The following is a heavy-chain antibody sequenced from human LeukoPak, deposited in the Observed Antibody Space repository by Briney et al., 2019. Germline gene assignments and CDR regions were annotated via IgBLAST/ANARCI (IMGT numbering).Heavy chain of an antibody. D-gene: IGHD1-26*01. CDR3: ARPTLNGGIYGGLDY. CDR1: GFTFTHFA. V-gene: IGHV3-23*01. J-gene: IGHJ4*02. CDR2: VSGSASAT. Sequence: PGGSLRLSCTASGFTFTHFAMTWVRQAPGKGLEWVSTVSGSASATYYADSVKGRFTISRDNSKNTLYLQMNSLRAEDTAVYYCARPTLNGGIYGGLDYWGQGALVTVSS.